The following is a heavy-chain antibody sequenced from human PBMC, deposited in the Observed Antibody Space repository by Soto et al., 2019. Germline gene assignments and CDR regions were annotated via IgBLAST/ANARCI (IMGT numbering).Heavy chain of an antibody. CDR2: INHSGST. V-gene: IGHV4-34*01. J-gene: IGHJ6*03. CDR1: GGSYSGYY. Sequence: SETLSLTCAVYGGSYSGYYWSWIRQPPGKGLEWIGEINHSGSTNYNPSLKSRVTISVDTSKNQFSLKLSSVTAADTAVYYCARSLASKRSDTDVWGKGTTVTVSS. D-gene: IGHD5-12*01. CDR3: ARSLASKRSDTDV.